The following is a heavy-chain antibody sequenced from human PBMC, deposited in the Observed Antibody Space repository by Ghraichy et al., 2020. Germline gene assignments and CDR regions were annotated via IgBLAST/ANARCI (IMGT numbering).Heavy chain of an antibody. V-gene: IGHV3-7*01. CDR3: ARGLRYFDY. CDR1: GFTFSSYW. D-gene: IGHD5-12*01. J-gene: IGHJ4*02. Sequence: GESLNISCAASGFTFSSYWMSWVRQAPGKGLEWVGNIKQDGSEQYYADSVKGRFTISRDNAKNSLYLQMNSLRAEDTAVYYCARGLRYFDYWGQGTLVTVSS. CDR2: IKQDGSEQ.